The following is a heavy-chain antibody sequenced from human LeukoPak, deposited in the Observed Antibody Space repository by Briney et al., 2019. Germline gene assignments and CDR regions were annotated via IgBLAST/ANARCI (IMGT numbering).Heavy chain of an antibody. CDR2: IRYDGSHQ. Sequence: GGSLRLSCAASGFTFSPFGMHWVRQAPGKGLEWVAFIRYDGSHQYYAESVKGRFTVSRDNSNNTLYLQMNSLRPEDTAMYYCAKDAASYYYDTTGADYWGQGTPVTVAS. CDR1: GFTFSPFG. D-gene: IGHD3-22*01. CDR3: AKDAASYYYDTTGADY. V-gene: IGHV3-30*02. J-gene: IGHJ4*02.